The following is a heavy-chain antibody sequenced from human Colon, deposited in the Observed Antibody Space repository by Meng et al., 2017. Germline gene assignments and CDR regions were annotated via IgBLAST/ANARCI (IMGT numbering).Heavy chain of an antibody. CDR1: GGSVSRSGYQ. V-gene: IGHV4-61*08. Sequence: QVQLQESGPGLVSPSETLSLTCTVTGGSVSRSGYQWGWIRQPPGKGXEWIGYASTNYNPSLKSRVTISLDTSRNQFSLSLSSVTAADTAVYYCARDHMGSLDYWGQGTLVTVSS. CDR3: ARDHMGSLDY. J-gene: IGHJ4*02. CDR2: AST. D-gene: IGHD1-26*01.